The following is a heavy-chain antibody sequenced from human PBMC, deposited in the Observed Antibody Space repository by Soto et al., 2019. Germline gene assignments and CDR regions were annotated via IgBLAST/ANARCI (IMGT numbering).Heavy chain of an antibody. V-gene: IGHV3-23*01. CDR1: GFTFSSYA. J-gene: IGHJ3*02. Sequence: GGSLRLSCAASGFTFSSYAMSWVRQAPGKGLEWVSAISGSGGSTYYADSVKGRFTISRDHSKNTLYLQMNSLRAEDTAVYYCAKDRVTMVRGVRYDAFDIWGQGTMVTVAS. D-gene: IGHD3-10*01. CDR2: ISGSGGST. CDR3: AKDRVTMVRGVRYDAFDI.